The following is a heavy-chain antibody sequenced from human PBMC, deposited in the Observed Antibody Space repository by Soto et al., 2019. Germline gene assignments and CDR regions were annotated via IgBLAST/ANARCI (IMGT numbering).Heavy chain of an antibody. CDR3: ARDHGKTYCSSTSCYQNWFDP. J-gene: IGHJ5*02. Sequence: SETLSLTCTVSGGSISSYYWSWIRQPPGKGLEWIGYIYYSGSTNYNPSLKSRVTISVDTSKNQFSLKLSSVTAADTAVYYCARDHGKTYCSSTSCYQNWFDPWGQGTLVTVSS. CDR1: GGSISSYY. CDR2: IYYSGST. V-gene: IGHV4-59*01. D-gene: IGHD2-2*01.